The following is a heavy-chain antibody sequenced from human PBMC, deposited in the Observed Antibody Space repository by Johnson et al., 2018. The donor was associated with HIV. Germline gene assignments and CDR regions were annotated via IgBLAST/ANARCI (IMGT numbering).Heavy chain of an antibody. CDR1: GFTFDDYG. CDR3: ARDVPPPGARSWFSESPYCDI. V-gene: IGHV3-20*04. CDR2: INWNGGST. J-gene: IGHJ3*02. D-gene: IGHD3-10*01. Sequence: MQLVESGGGVVRPGGSLRLSCAASGFTFDDYGMSWVRQAPGKGLEWVSGINWNGGSTGYAGSVKGRFTISRDNAKNSLYLQMNSLRAEDTALYYCARDVPPPGARSWFSESPYCDIWCQGTMVTVSS.